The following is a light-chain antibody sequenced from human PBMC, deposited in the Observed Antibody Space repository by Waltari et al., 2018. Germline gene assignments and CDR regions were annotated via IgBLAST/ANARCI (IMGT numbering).Light chain of an antibody. J-gene: IGLJ2*01. CDR2: DVT. V-gene: IGLV2-14*01. Sequence: SALTQPDSVSGSPGQSITTSCGGIVSDSGGYEYVSWYQQHPGKAPKVIIYDVTNRPSGVSNRFSGSKSGSSASLTISGLQAEDEADYYCSSFTSSTTGIFGGGTKLTVL. CDR3: SSFTSSTTGI. CDR1: VSDSGGYEY.